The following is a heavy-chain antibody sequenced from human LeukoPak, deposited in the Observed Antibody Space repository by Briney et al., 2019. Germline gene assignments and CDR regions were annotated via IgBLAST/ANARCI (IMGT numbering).Heavy chain of an antibody. Sequence: ASVKVSCKASGYTFNTYGITWVRQAPGQGLEWMGWITPNNGNINYAQKFQGRFTMTTDTSTTTAYMELRSLRSDDTAVYYCARGGKYYYDSSGSFYYYYMDVWGKGTTVTISS. CDR2: ITPNNGNI. CDR1: GYTFNTYG. J-gene: IGHJ6*03. D-gene: IGHD3-22*01. CDR3: ARGGKYYYDSSGSFYYYYMDV. V-gene: IGHV1-18*01.